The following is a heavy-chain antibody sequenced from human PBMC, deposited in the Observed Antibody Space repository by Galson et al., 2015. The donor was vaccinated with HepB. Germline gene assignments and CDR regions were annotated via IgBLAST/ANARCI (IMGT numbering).Heavy chain of an antibody. CDR3: ASGLRLHKFGMDA. V-gene: IGHV1-46*01. CDR1: GYTFSFNY. D-gene: IGHD3-16*01. J-gene: IGHJ6*02. CDR2: INPSGGSA. Sequence: SVKVSCKASGYTFSFNYMHWVRQAPGQGLEWMGIINPSGGSASYAQKFQGGVTMTRDASTSTVYMELSSLRSEDTAVYYCASGLRLHKFGMDAWGQGTTVTVSS.